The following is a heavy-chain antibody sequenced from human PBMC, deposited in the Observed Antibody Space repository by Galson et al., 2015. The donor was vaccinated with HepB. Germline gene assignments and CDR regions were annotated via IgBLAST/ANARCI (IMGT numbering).Heavy chain of an antibody. Sequence: LSLTCTVSGGSISSGGYYWSWMRQHPGKGLEWIGYISYSGSTYYNPSLTGRVTISLDTSKNQFSLKLSSVTAADTAMYYCLSSSGDSGGNWGRGTLVTVSS. CDR1: GGSISSGGYY. V-gene: IGHV4-31*03. CDR2: ISYSGST. J-gene: IGHJ4*02. CDR3: LSSSGDSGGN. D-gene: IGHD4-17*01.